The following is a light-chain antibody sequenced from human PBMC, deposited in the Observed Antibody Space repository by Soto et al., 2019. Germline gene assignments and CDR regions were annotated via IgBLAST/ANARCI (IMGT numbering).Light chain of an antibody. CDR3: QQYDIWPPT. V-gene: IGKV3-15*01. Sequence: EIVMTQSPAILSVSPGERATLSCRASQSVSTNLAWFQQKPGQTPRLLFSGASTRATGIPARFTGSGSGTEFILTISSLQSEDFAVYYCQQYDIWPPTFGQGTKVDIK. CDR1: QSVSTN. J-gene: IGKJ1*01. CDR2: GAS.